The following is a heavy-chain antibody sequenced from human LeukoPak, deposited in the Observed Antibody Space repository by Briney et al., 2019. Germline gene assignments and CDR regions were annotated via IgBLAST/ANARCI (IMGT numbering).Heavy chain of an antibody. CDR2: INPSGGST. D-gene: IGHD3-3*01. CDR1: GYTFTSYY. V-gene: IGHV1-46*03. Sequence: GASVKVSCKASGYTFTSYYMHWVRQAPGQGLEWMGIINPSGGSTSYAQKFQGRVTMTRDMSTSTVYMELSSLRSEDTAVYYCVRFLEWLNAFDIWGQGIMVTVSS. CDR3: VRFLEWLNAFDI. J-gene: IGHJ3*02.